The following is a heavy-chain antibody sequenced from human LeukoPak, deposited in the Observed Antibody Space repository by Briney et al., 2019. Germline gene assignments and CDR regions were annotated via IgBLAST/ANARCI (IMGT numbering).Heavy chain of an antibody. Sequence: ETLSLTCTVSGGSISSGGYYWSWVRQAPGKGLEWVSAISGSGGSTYYADSVKGRFTISRDNSKNTLYLQMNSLRAEDTAVYYCAKENVPYWGQGTLVTVSS. CDR3: AKENVPY. CDR2: ISGSGGST. CDR1: GGSISSGGYY. D-gene: IGHD3-16*01. V-gene: IGHV3-23*01. J-gene: IGHJ4*02.